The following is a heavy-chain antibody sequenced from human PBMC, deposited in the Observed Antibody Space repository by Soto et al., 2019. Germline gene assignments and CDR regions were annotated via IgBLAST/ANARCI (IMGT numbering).Heavy chain of an antibody. CDR3: ARDIGGGYYGSGSPVVYYGMDV. CDR2: IWYEGSNK. J-gene: IGHJ6*02. D-gene: IGHD3-10*01. V-gene: IGHV3-33*01. CDR1: GFTFSSYG. Sequence: QVQLVESGGGVVQPGRSLRLSCAASGFTFSSYGMHWVRQAPGKGLEWVAVIWYEGSNKYYADSVKGRFTISRDNSKNTLYLQRNSLRAEDTAVYYCARDIGGGYYGSGSPVVYYGMDVWGQGTTVTVSS.